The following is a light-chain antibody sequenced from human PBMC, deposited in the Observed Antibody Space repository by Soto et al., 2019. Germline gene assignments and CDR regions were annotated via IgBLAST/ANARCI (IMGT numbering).Light chain of an antibody. CDR2: AAS. V-gene: IGKV1-39*01. J-gene: IGKJ1*01. Sequence: DIQMTRSPSSLSASVGDRVTITCRASQSISSYLNWYQQKPGKAPKLLIYAASSLQSGVPSRFSGSGSGTDFTLTISSLQPEDFATYYCQQSYSTSVTFGQGTKVDIK. CDR3: QQSYSTSVT. CDR1: QSISSY.